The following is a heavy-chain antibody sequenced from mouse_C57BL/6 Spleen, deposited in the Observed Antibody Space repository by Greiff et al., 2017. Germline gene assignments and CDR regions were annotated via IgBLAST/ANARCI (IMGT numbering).Heavy chain of an antibody. J-gene: IGHJ2*01. CDR1: GYSFTGYY. Sequence: VHVKQSGPELVKPGASVKISCKASGYSFTGYYMNWVKQSPEKSLEWIGEINPSTGGTTYNQKFKAKATLTVDKSSSTAYMQLKSLTSEDSAVYYCARGGVYYGSSGFDYWGQGTTLTVSS. CDR3: ARGGVYYGSSGFDY. CDR2: INPSTGGT. D-gene: IGHD1-1*01. V-gene: IGHV1-42*01.